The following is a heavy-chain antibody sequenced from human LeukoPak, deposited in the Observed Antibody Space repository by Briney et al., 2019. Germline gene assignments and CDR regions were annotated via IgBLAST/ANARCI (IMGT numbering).Heavy chain of an antibody. Sequence: ASVTVSFKTSGYSFTDYYMHWVRQAPGQGLEWMGWINPNSGGTSSAQKFQGRVTMTRDTSITTVYMEMSWLTSDDTAIYYCARADRLHGGPYLIGPWGQGTLVTVSS. CDR3: ARADRLHGGPYLIGP. CDR2: INPNSGGT. D-gene: IGHD2-21*01. CDR1: GYSFTDYY. J-gene: IGHJ5*02. V-gene: IGHV1-2*02.